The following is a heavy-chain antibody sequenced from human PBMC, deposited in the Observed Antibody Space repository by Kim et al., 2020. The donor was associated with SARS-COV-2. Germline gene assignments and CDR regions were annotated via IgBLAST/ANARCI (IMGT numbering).Heavy chain of an antibody. Sequence: SSKNYADSVKRRITISRDNAKTSLYLQKSGLRDEDRGVYYCARGFGELRVWGQGTMVTVSS. J-gene: IGHJ3*01. V-gene: IGHV3-48*02. CDR2: SSK. D-gene: IGHD3-10*01. CDR3: ARGFGELRV.